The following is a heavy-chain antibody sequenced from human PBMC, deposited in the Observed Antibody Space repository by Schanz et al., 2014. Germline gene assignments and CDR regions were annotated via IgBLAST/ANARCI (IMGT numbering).Heavy chain of an antibody. J-gene: IGHJ1*01. Sequence: QVRLQQWGAGLLKPSGTLSLTCAVYGGSFIGYDWSWIRQFPGQDLEWIGDINHYGRTNYNPSLMGRVSISIAASQNQFSLKMTSVTAADTAIYYCAIPRGSYAPNWSEARYFQHWGQGSLVTVSS. CDR1: GGSFIGYD. D-gene: IGHD1-1*01. V-gene: IGHV4-34*01. CDR2: INHYGRT. CDR3: AIPRGSYAPNWSEARYFQH.